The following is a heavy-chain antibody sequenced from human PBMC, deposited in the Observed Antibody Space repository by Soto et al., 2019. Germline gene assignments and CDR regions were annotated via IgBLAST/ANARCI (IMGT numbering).Heavy chain of an antibody. Sequence: QVQLQESGPGLVKPSQTLSLTCTVSGGSISSGDYYWSWIRQPPGKGLEWIGYIYYSGSTYYKPSLKRRVTISVDTSKNQFSLKLSSVTAADTAVYYCAIDGGNSVYFDYWGQGTLVTVSS. J-gene: IGHJ4*02. CDR1: GGSISSGDYY. CDR2: IYYSGST. V-gene: IGHV4-30-4*01. CDR3: AIDGGNSVYFDY. D-gene: IGHD2-21*02.